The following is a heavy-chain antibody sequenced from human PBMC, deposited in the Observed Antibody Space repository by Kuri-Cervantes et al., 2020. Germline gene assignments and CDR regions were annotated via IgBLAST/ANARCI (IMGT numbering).Heavy chain of an antibody. CDR2: ISWNSGSI. CDR1: GFTFDDYA. Sequence: GGSLRLSCAASGFTFDDYAMHWVRQAPGKGLEWVSGISWNSGSIGYADSVKGRFTISRDNAKYSLYLQMNSLRAEDTALYYCAKGSGQAREIDYWGQGTLVTVSS. J-gene: IGHJ4*02. V-gene: IGHV3-9*01. D-gene: IGHD6-25*01. CDR3: AKGSGQAREIDY.